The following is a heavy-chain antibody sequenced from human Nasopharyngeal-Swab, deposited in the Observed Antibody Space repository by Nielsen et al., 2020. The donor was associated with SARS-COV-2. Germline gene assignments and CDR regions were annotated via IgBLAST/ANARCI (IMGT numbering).Heavy chain of an antibody. V-gene: IGHV4-34*01. J-gene: IGHJ6*02. CDR2: INHSGST. Sequence: SETLSLTCAVYGGSFSGCYWSWIRQPPGKGLEWIGEINHSGSTNYNPSLKSRVTISVDTSKNQFSLKLSSVTAADTAVYYCARARVEGDYYGMDVWGQGTTVTVSS. D-gene: IGHD2-2*01. CDR1: GGSFSGCY. CDR3: ARARVEGDYYGMDV.